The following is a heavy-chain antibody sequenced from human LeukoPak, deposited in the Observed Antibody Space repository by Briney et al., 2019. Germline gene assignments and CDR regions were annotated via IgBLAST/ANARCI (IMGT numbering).Heavy chain of an antibody. D-gene: IGHD6-6*01. CDR3: ARDGPRIAALGEDFDY. J-gene: IGHJ4*02. Sequence: ASVKVSCKASGYTFTSYYMHWVRQAPGQGLEWMGIINPSGGSTSYAQKFQGRVTMTRDTSTSTVYMELSSLRPEDTAVYYCARDGPRIAALGEDFDYWGQGTLVTVSS. V-gene: IGHV1-46*01. CDR2: INPSGGST. CDR1: GYTFTSYY.